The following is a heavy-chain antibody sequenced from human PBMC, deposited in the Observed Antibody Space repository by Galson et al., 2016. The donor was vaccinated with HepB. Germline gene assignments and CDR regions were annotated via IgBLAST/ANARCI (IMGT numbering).Heavy chain of an antibody. J-gene: IGHJ4*02. V-gene: IGHV3-30*03. CDR2: ISYDGSNK. CDR1: GFPFSNHG. D-gene: IGHD3-3*01. CDR3: ARATDFYGTLEHFDY. Sequence: SLRLSCAASGFPFSNHGFHWVRQAPGKGLEWVTVISYDGSNKYYADSVKGRFTISRDNFKNTVYLQIDSLRGEDTALYFCARATDFYGTLEHFDYWGQGNLVIVSS.